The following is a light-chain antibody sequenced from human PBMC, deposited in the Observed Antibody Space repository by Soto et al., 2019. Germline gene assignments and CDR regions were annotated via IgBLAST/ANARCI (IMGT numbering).Light chain of an antibody. V-gene: IGKV1-5*03. Sequence: DIQMTQSPSTLSASVGDRVTITCRASQSISGWLAWYQQKPGKAPKLLIYKASNLESGVTSRFSGSGSGTEVTLTISSLQPDDFATYYCQQYNSYSATWTFGQGTKVEI. CDR3: QQYNSYSATWT. J-gene: IGKJ1*01. CDR2: KAS. CDR1: QSISGW.